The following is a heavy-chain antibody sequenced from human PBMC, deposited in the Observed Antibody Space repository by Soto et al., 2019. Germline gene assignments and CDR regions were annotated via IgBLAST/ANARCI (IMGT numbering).Heavy chain of an antibody. CDR2: IDWDDDK. CDR1: GFSLSTSGMC. J-gene: IGHJ5*02. V-gene: IGHV2-70*11. Sequence: SGPTLVNPTQTLTLTCTFSGFSLSTSGMCVSWIRQPPGKALEWLARIDWDDDKYYSTSLRTRLTISKDTSKNQVVLTMTNMDPVDTATYYCARIVHSSPRGAEYPYFDPWGQGTLVTVS. CDR3: ARIVHSSPRGAEYPYFDP. D-gene: IGHD6-13*01.